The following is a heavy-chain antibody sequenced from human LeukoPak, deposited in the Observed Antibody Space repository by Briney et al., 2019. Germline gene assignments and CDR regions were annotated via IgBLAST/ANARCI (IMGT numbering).Heavy chain of an antibody. D-gene: IGHD6-19*01. CDR1: GYTFTGYY. CDR3: AREAEAGTSDFDY. Sequence: ASVKVSCKASGYTFTGYYMHWVRQAPGQGLEWMGWINPNGGGTNYAQKFQGWVTMTRDTSISTAYMELSRLRSDDTAVYYCAREAEAGTSDFDYWGQGTLVTVSS. CDR2: INPNGGGT. J-gene: IGHJ4*02. V-gene: IGHV1-2*04.